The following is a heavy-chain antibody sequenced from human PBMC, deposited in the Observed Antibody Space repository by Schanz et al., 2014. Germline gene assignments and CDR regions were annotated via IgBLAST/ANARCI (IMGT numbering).Heavy chain of an antibody. Sequence: VQLVESGGGLIQPGGSLRLSCVASGFTVSSNYMSWVRQAPGKGLVWVSRTSNDGSFTTFADSVKGRFTISRDSARTSLYLQMSSLRAEDTAVYYCARGTPFLCDYWGQGTLVTVSS. CDR2: TSNDGSFT. CDR3: ARGTPFLCDY. V-gene: IGHV3-11*06. CDR1: GFTVSSNY. J-gene: IGHJ4*02. D-gene: IGHD3-16*01.